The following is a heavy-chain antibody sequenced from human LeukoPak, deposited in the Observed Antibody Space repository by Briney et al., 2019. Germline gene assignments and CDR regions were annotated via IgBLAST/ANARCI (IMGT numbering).Heavy chain of an antibody. D-gene: IGHD1-26*01. CDR1: GFTFSNYA. CDR2: IDGPTFRT. J-gene: IGHJ4*02. Sequence: GESLRLSCAASGFTFSNYAMHWVRQAPGKGLEWVSTIDGPTFRTHYADSVMGPFTISRDNSKNTLYLQMNSLRAEDTAVYFCTTLVGAHFDFWGQGTLVTVSS. CDR3: TTLVGAHFDF. V-gene: IGHV3-23*01.